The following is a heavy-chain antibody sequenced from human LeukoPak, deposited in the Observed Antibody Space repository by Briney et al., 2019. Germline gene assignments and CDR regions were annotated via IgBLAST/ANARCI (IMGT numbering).Heavy chain of an antibody. D-gene: IGHD2-15*01. Sequence: ASVKVSCKASGYTFTGYYMHWVRQARGQGLEWMGWINPNSGGTNYAQKFQGRVTMTRDTSISTAYMELSRLRSDDTAVYYCARHIPDWGYSLDYWGQGTLVTVSS. CDR1: GYTFTGYY. V-gene: IGHV1-2*02. CDR3: ARHIPDWGYSLDY. CDR2: INPNSGGT. J-gene: IGHJ4*02.